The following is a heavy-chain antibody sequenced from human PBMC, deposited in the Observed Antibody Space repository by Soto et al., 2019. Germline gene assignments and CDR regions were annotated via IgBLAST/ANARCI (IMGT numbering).Heavy chain of an antibody. Sequence: HPGGSLRLSCAASGFTFSSYGMHWVRQAPGKGLEWVAVISYDGSNKYYADSVKGRFTISRDNSKNTLYLQMNSLRAEDTAVYYCARRLPWATNNHYYIDVWGKGTTVTVSS. D-gene: IGHD5-12*01. V-gene: IGHV3-30*03. J-gene: IGHJ6*03. CDR2: ISYDGSNK. CDR3: ARRLPWATNNHYYIDV. CDR1: GFTFSSYG.